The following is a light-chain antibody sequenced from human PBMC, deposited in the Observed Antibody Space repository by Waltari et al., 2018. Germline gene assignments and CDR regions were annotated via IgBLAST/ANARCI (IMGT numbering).Light chain of an antibody. CDR1: QSIDTW. J-gene: IGKJ2*01. CDR3: QQYNYYPVT. V-gene: IGKV1-5*03. Sequence: DIQVTQSPSTRSASVGDRVAIACRASQSIDTWLAWYQQKPGKAVKLLIYKASHLERGGPLRFSRSDSGTEFTPTVNSLQPDDFATYYLQQYNYYPVTYGQGTKLEI. CDR2: KAS.